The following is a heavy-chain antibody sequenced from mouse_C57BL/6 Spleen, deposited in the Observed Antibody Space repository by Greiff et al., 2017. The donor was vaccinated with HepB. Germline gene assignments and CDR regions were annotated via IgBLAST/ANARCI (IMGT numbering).Heavy chain of an antibody. Sequence: QVQLQQSGAELARPGASVKLSCKASGYTFTSYGISWVKQRTGQGLEWIGEIYPRSGNTYYNEKFKGKATLTADKSSSTAYMELRSLTSEDSAVYFCARRGVTTVVPHLDFDAWGTGTTVTVSS. V-gene: IGHV1-81*01. CDR1: GYTFTSYG. CDR2: IYPRSGNT. D-gene: IGHD1-1*01. J-gene: IGHJ1*03. CDR3: ARRGVTTVVPHLDFDA.